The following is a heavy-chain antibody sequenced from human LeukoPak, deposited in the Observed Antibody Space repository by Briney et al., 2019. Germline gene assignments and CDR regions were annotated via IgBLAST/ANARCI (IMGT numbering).Heavy chain of an antibody. CDR1: GGSISSGSYY. D-gene: IGHD3-16*01. V-gene: IGHV4-61*02. Sequence: SETLSLTCTVSGGSISSGSYYWSWIRQPAGKGLEWIGRIYTSGSTNYNPSLKSRVTISVDTSKNQFSLKLSSVTAADTAVYYCAMGVTGPLFFDYWGQGTLVTVSS. CDR2: IYTSGST. J-gene: IGHJ4*02. CDR3: AMGVTGPLFFDY.